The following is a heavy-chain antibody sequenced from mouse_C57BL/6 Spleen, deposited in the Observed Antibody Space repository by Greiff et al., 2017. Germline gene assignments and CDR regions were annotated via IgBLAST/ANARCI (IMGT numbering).Heavy chain of an antibody. CDR2: IDPSDSST. CDR3: ARSRLRRSYCDD. Sequence: VQLQQPGAELVMPGASVKLSCKASGYTFTSYWMHWVKQRPGQGLEWIGEIDPSDSSTNYNQKFKGKSTLTVDKSSSTAYMQLSSLTSEDSAVYYCARSRLRRSYCDDWGKGTTLTVSS. J-gene: IGHJ2*01. V-gene: IGHV1-69*01. CDR1: GYTFTSYW. D-gene: IGHD2-4*01.